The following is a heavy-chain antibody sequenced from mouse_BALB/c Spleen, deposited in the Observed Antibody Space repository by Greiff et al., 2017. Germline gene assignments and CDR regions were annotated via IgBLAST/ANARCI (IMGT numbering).Heavy chain of an antibody. V-gene: IGHV5-12-1*01. CDR3: ARHYGYDPFAY. CDR1: GFAFSSYD. Sequence: EVHLVESGGGLVKPGGSLKLSCAASGFAFSSYDMSWVRQTPEKRLEWVAYISSGGGSTYYPDTVKGRFTISRDNAKNTLYLQMSSLKSEDTAMYYCARHYGYDPFAYWGQGTLVTVSA. J-gene: IGHJ3*01. CDR2: ISSGGGST. D-gene: IGHD2-2*01.